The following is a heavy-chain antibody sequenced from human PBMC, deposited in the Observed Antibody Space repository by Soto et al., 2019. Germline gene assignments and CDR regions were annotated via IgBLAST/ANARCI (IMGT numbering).Heavy chain of an antibody. Sequence: SETLSLTCTVSGGSISSYYWSWIRQPPGKGLEWIGYITYSGTRNYNPSLKSRLTMSLDTSKNQFSLKLSSVTAADTAVYYCAAGGGLPRYYWGQGTLVTVSS. CDR2: ITYSGTR. D-gene: IGHD5-12*01. J-gene: IGHJ4*02. CDR1: GGSISSYY. CDR3: AAGGGLPRYY. V-gene: IGHV4-59*12.